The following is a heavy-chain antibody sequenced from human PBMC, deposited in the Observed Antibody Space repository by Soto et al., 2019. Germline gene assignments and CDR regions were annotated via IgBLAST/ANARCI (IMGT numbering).Heavy chain of an antibody. J-gene: IGHJ4*02. Sequence: QVQLVESGGGVVQPGRSLSLSCAASGFTFSNYAMHWVRQAPGKGLEWVAVISYDGSSKYYADSVKGRFTIARDNSKNTLYLQMNSLRAEDTAVYYCAREPAYYYDSSGYSVPFGYWGQGTLVTVSS. CDR2: ISYDGSSK. V-gene: IGHV3-30-3*01. CDR3: AREPAYYYDSSGYSVPFGY. D-gene: IGHD3-22*01. CDR1: GFTFSNYA.